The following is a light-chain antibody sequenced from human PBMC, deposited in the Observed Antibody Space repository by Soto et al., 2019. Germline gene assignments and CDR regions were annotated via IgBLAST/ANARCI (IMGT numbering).Light chain of an antibody. J-gene: IGKJ2*01. V-gene: IGKV1-39*01. Sequence: DIQMTQSPSSLSASVGDRVTITCRASQSISTSLSWHKQKPGKAPTILIHAASSLQSGVPSRCSGSGSGTDFTLTTSNLQPEDVAVYYCPQSYSTLSTVGQGTKLEIK. CDR2: AAS. CDR3: PQSYSTLST. CDR1: QSISTS.